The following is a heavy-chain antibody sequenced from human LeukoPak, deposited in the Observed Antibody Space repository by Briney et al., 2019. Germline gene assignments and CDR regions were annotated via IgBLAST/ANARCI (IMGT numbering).Heavy chain of an antibody. J-gene: IGHJ4*02. D-gene: IGHD3-3*01. Sequence: ASVKVSCKASGYTFTGYYMHWVRQAPGQGLEWMGWVNPNSGGTNYAQKFQGRVTMTRDTSISTAYMELSRLRSDDTAVYYCARETIFGVVYDYWGQGTLVTVSS. CDR2: VNPNSGGT. V-gene: IGHV1-2*02. CDR3: ARETIFGVVYDY. CDR1: GYTFTGYY.